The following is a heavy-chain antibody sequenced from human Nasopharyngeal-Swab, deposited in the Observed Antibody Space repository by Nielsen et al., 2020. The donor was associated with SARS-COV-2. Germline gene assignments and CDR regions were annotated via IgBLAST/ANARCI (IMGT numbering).Heavy chain of an antibody. Sequence: WIRQPPGKGLEWIGEINHSGSNNYNPSLKSRVTILVDTSKYQFSLKQSYVTAADTAVYYCAIGRYYGDYVDYFDYWGQGTLVTVSS. V-gene: IGHV4-34*01. J-gene: IGHJ4*02. D-gene: IGHD4-17*01. CDR2: INHSGSN. CDR3: AIGRYYGDYVDYFDY.